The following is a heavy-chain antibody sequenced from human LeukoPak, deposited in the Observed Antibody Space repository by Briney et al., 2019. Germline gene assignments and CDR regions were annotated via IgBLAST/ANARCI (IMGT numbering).Heavy chain of an antibody. V-gene: IGHV1-18*01. J-gene: IGHJ5*02. CDR1: GYTFTSYG. D-gene: IGHD1-26*01. CDR3: ARARSYGRGPNWFDP. CDR2: ISAYNGNT. Sequence: ASVKVSCKASGYTFTSYGISWVRQAPGQGLEWMGWISAYNGNTNYAQKLQGRVTTTTDTSTSTAYMELRSLRSDDTAVYYCARARSYGRGPNWFDPWGQGTLVTVSS.